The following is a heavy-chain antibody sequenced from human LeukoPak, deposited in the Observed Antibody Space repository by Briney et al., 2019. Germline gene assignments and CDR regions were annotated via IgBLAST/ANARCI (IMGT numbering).Heavy chain of an antibody. V-gene: IGHV3-30*03. J-gene: IGHJ4*02. CDR1: GFTFTSYG. Sequence: GGSLRLSCAASGFTFTSYGMHWVRQAPGKGLEWVALITYDGYYKYYSDSVKGRFTISSDTSKNTLYLQMNSLKTEDTAVYYCTTDRYWGGLDYWGQGTLVTVSS. CDR2: ITYDGYYK. CDR3: TTDRYWGGLDY. D-gene: IGHD2-15*01.